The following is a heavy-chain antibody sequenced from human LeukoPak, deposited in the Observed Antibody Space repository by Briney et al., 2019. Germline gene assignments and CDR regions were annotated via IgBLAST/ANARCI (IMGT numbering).Heavy chain of an antibody. Sequence: PGGSLRLSCAASGFTFSSYGMSWVRQAPGKGLEWVSAISGSGGSTYYADSVKGRFTISRDNSKNTLYLPMNSLRAEDTAVYYCAKTIAAAGTAAFDIWGQGTMVTVSS. V-gene: IGHV3-23*01. CDR1: GFTFSSYG. J-gene: IGHJ3*02. CDR2: ISGSGGST. D-gene: IGHD6-13*01. CDR3: AKTIAAAGTAAFDI.